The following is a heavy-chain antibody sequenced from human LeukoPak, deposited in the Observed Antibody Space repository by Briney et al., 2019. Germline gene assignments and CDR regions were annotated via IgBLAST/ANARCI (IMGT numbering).Heavy chain of an antibody. D-gene: IGHD6-13*01. Sequence: PGESLKISCKGSGYRFISYWIGWVRQMPGKGLEWMGIIYPSDSETRYSPSFQGQVTISADKSINTAYLQWSSLGASDTAMYYCARSTSSWYSPDIWGQGTMVIVSS. CDR1: GYRFISYW. V-gene: IGHV5-51*01. J-gene: IGHJ3*02. CDR2: IYPSDSET. CDR3: ARSTSSWYSPDI.